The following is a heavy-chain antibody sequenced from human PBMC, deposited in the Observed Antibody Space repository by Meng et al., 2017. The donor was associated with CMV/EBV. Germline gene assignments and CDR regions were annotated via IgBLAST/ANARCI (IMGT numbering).Heavy chain of an antibody. CDR3: ARKTLGTIWFDP. D-gene: IGHD1-14*01. J-gene: IGHJ5*02. CDR1: GFSVRNYE. CDR2: ISGDGSNI. Sequence: SCAASGFSVRNYEMNWVRQAPGKGLEWVSYISGDGSNIYYAYSVKGRFTFSRDTAKNSAYLQMNSLRVEDTAIYYCARKTLGTIWFDPWGQGTLVTVSS. V-gene: IGHV3-48*03.